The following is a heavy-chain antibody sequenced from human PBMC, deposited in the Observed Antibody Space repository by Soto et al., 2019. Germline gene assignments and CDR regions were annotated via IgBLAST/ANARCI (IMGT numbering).Heavy chain of an antibody. D-gene: IGHD5-18*01. CDR3: ASITAMVPHSDY. Sequence: QLQLQESGPGLVKPSETLSLTCTVSGGSISSSNYYWGWIRQPPGKGLEWIGTIYYSGSTYYNPSLKSRVTISVDTSKNQFSLKLSSVTAADTAVYYCASITAMVPHSDYWGQGTLVTVSS. CDR1: GGSISSSNYY. V-gene: IGHV4-39*01. J-gene: IGHJ4*02. CDR2: IYYSGST.